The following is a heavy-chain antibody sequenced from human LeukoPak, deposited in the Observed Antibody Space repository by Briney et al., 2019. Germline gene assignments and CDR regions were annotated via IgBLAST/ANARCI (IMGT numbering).Heavy chain of an antibody. V-gene: IGHV3-23*01. J-gene: IGHJ4*02. D-gene: IGHD4-11*01. CDR3: AKEMKMGPWGNYGTCDY. CDR1: GFTFSSYA. Sequence: QTGGSLRLSCAASGFTFSSYAMSWVRQAPGKGLEWVSAISGSGGSTYYADSVKGRFTISRDNSKNTLYLQMNSLRAEDTAVYYCAKEMKMGPWGNYGTCDYWGQGTLVTVSS. CDR2: ISGSGGST.